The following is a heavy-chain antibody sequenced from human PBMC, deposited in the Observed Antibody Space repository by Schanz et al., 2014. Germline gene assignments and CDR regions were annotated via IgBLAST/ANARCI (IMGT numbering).Heavy chain of an antibody. CDR3: AKEPRGDKNDRAYYFDY. CDR1: GFTFTNYA. J-gene: IGHJ4*02. D-gene: IGHD3-10*01. V-gene: IGHV3-23*01. Sequence: DVQLLESGGGLVQPGGSLRLSCAASGFTFTNYAMSWVRQAPGKGLEWVSSISSGGNPYYANSVKGRFGISRDNSENTLYLQMSSLRVEDTAVYYCAKEPRGDKNDRAYYFDYWGQGTLVSVSS. CDR2: ISSGGNP.